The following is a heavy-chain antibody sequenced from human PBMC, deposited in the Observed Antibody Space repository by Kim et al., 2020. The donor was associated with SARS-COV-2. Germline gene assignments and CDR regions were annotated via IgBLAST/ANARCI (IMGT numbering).Heavy chain of an antibody. J-gene: IGHJ3*02. V-gene: IGHV1-18*01. D-gene: IGHD3-9*01. CDR1: GYTFTSYG. Sequence: ASVKVSCKASGYTFTSYGISWVRQAPGQGLEWMGWISAYNGNTNYAQKLQGRVTMTTDTSTSTAYMELRSLRSDDTAVYYCARDRRYFDWLLETDAFDIWGQGTMVTVSS. CDR3: ARDRRYFDWLLETDAFDI. CDR2: ISAYNGNT.